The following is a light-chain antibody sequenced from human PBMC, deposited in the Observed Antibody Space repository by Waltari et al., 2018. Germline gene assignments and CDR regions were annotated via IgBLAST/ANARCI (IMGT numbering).Light chain of an antibody. CDR3: QQGNNFPPT. CDR2: AAS. Sequence: DIQMPPSPSSVSGSVGDRVTIPCRAGQDINNYSAWYQQKPGKAPKFLIYAASTLQSGVPSRFSGSGSGTEFTLTISGLQPEDFATYFCQQGNNFPPTFGQGTEVEL. J-gene: IGKJ1*01. V-gene: IGKV1-12*01. CDR1: QDINNY.